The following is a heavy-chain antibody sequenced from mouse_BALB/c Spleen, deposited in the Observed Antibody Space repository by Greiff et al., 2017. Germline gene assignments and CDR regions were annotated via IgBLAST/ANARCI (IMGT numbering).Heavy chain of an antibody. CDR3: ARGDDYDY. CDR2: IDPENGNT. CDR1: GFNIKDYY. V-gene: IGHV14-1*02. J-gene: IGHJ2*01. Sequence: VQLQQSGAELVRPGALVKLSCKASGFNIKDYYMHWVKQRPEQGLEWIGWIDPENGNTIYDPKFQGKASITADTSSNTADLQLSSLTSEDTAVYYCARGDDYDYWGQGTTLTVSS. D-gene: IGHD2-13*01.